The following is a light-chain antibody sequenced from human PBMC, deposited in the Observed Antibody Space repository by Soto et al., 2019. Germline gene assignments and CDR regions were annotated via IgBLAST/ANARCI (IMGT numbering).Light chain of an antibody. CDR1: QSVSSSY. J-gene: IGKJ1*01. CDR2: GAS. CDR3: MQAIQAPRT. Sequence: EIVLTQSPGTLSLSPGERATLSCRASQSVSSSYLAWYQQKPGQAPRLLIYGASSRATGIPDRFSGSGSGTDFTLKITRVEAEDVGVYYCMQAIQAPRTFGLGTKVEIK. V-gene: IGKV3-20*01.